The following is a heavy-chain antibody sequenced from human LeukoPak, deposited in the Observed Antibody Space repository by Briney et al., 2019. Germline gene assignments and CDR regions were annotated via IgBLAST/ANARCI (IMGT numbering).Heavy chain of an antibody. CDR1: GGSISSYY. D-gene: IGHD1-26*01. CDR3: AKDGSGSYFNWFDP. Sequence: SETLSLTCTVSGGSISSYYWSWIRQPPGKGLEWIGYIYNGGSTNYNPSLKSRVTISVDTSKNQFSLKLSSVTAADTAVYYCAKDGSGSYFNWFDPWGQGTLVTVSS. V-gene: IGHV4-59*01. J-gene: IGHJ5*02. CDR2: IYNGGST.